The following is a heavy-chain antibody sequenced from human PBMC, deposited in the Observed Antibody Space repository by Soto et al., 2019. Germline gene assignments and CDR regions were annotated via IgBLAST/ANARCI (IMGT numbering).Heavy chain of an antibody. CDR2: IIPIFGTT. D-gene: IGHD2-15*01. CDR3: GRVVTVVKSFHYWYFDL. J-gene: IGHJ2*01. V-gene: IGHV1-69*12. Sequence: QVQLVQSGAEVKKPGSSVKVSCKASGGTFSSYAISWVRQAPGQGLEWMGGIIPIFGTTNYAQKFQGRVTITADESTSTGYMELSSLRSEDTAMYYCGRVVTVVKSFHYWYFDLWGRGTLVTVSS. CDR1: GGTFSSYA.